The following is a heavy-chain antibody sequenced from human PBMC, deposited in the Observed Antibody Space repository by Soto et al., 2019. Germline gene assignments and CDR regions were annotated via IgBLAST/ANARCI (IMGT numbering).Heavy chain of an antibody. CDR1: GGGNLRDYR. V-gene: IGHV1-69*01. J-gene: IGHJ4*02. Sequence: QVQLVQSGAEVTEPGSSVKVSCKASGGGNLRDYRTTWVRRAPGQGLEWMGGIIPKLGSANYAQNFQGRVTVTADESTNTVYMELRSLRSDDTAVYYCARGGDGYNFGVVYWGQGTPVTVSS. CDR3: ARGGDGYNFGVVY. CDR2: IIPKLGSA. D-gene: IGHD2-21*01.